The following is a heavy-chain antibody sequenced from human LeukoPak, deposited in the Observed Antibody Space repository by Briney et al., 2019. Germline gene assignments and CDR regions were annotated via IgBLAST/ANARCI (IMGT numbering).Heavy chain of an antibody. CDR1: GFTFSSYA. CDR3: AKGTHAPFIGVVQDFYFDY. Sequence: AGGSLRLSCAASGFTFSSYAMSWVRQAPGKGLEWVSTISGSGVSTYYADSVKGRFTISRDNSKNTLYLQMNSLRAEDTAVYYCAKGTHAPFIGVVQDFYFDYWGQGTLVTVSS. CDR2: ISGSGVST. V-gene: IGHV3-23*01. J-gene: IGHJ4*02. D-gene: IGHD3-3*01.